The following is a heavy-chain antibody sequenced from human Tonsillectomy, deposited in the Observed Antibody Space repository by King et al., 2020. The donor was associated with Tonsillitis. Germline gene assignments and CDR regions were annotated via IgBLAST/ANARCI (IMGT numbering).Heavy chain of an antibody. Sequence: QLQESGPGLVKPAQTLSLTCVVSGASMSSGGYTWRWIRQPPGKGLEWIGYIYYSGGTYYNPSLKSRVTISVDTTKNQFSLKLTSVTAADTAMYYCARLGDCAGDCLRQWGQGTRVTVSS. V-gene: IGHV4-30-4*07. CDR3: ARLGDCAGDCLRQ. CDR2: IYYSGGT. J-gene: IGHJ4*02. CDR1: GASMSSGGYT. D-gene: IGHD2-21*02.